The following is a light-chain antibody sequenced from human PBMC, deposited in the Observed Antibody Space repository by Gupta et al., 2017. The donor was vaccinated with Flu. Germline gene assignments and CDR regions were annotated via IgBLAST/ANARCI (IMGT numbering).Light chain of an antibody. CDR1: SSNLGINV. J-gene: IGLJ1*01. V-gene: IGLV1-44*01. CDR3: AAWDDSLTGQV. Sequence: SSSNLGINVVTWYRRPPGTAPQLLIYSNYPPPSGGPDRFSGSKSGTSASLAISGLQSEDEADYYCAAWDDSLTGQVFGTGTKVIVL. CDR2: SNY.